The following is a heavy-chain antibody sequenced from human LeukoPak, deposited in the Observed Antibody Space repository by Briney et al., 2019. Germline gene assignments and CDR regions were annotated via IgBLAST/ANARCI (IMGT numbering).Heavy chain of an antibody. J-gene: IGHJ4*02. CDR3: AKDHYWSIDY. D-gene: IGHD3-3*01. V-gene: IGHV3-74*01. CDR2: IKGDGIST. CDR1: GFTFSSYV. Sequence: PGGSLRLSCAASGFTFSSYVMHWVRQAPGKGLEWVSRIKGDGISTNYADSVEGRFTISRDIAKNTLYLQMNSLRAEDTGVYYCAKDHYWSIDYWGRGTLVTVSS.